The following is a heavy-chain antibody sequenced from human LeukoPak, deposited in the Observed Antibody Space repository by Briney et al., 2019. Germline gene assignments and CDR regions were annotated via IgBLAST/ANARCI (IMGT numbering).Heavy chain of an antibody. V-gene: IGHV4-34*01. CDR3: ARVFHGYSSSWLVYYYYYMGV. J-gene: IGHJ6*03. Sequence: TSETLSLTCAVYGGSFSGYYWSWIRQPPGKGLEWIGEINHSGSTNYNPSLKSRVTISVDTSKNQFSLKLSSVTAADTAVYYCARVFHGYSSSWLVYYYYYMGVWGKGTTVTVSS. CDR1: GGSFSGYY. D-gene: IGHD6-13*01. CDR2: INHSGST.